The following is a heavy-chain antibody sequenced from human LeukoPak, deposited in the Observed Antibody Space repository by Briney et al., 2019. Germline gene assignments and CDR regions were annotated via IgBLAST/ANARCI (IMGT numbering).Heavy chain of an antibody. V-gene: IGHV3-53*04. CDR2: IYSGGST. J-gene: IGHJ4*02. D-gene: IGHD6-13*01. Sequence: PGGSLRLSCAASGFTVSSNSMSWDRQAPGQGLEWVSVIYSGGSTYYADSVKGRFTISRHNSKNTLYLQMNSLRAEDTAVYYCARVAAAGREFFDYWGQGTLVTVSS. CDR1: GFTVSSNS. CDR3: ARVAAAGREFFDY.